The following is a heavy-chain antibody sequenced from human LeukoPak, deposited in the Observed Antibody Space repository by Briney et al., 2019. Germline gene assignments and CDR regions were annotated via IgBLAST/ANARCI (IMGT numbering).Heavy chain of an antibody. D-gene: IGHD1-26*01. CDR2: INPNSGGT. J-gene: IGHJ4*02. Sequence: ASVKVSCKASGYTFTGYYMHWVRQAPGQGLEWMGWINPNSGGTNYAQKFQGRVTMTEDTSTDTAYMELSSLRSEDTAVYYCATEGRREGATDIGYWGQGTRVTVSS. CDR3: ATEGRREGATDIGY. V-gene: IGHV1-2*02. CDR1: GYTFTGYY.